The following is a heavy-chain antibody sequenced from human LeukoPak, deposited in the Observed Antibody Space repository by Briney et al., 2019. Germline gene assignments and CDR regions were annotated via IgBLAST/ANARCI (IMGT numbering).Heavy chain of an antibody. CDR1: GGSISSGGYS. Sequence: PSQTLSLTCTVSGGSISSGGYSWSWLRQHPGKGLEWIGYIYYSGSTYYNPSLKSRVTISVDTSKNQFSLKLSSVTAADTAVYYCARAQEDYGDYVGYFDYWGQGTLVTVSS. CDR3: ARAQEDYGDYVGYFDY. J-gene: IGHJ4*02. V-gene: IGHV4-31*03. CDR2: IYYSGST. D-gene: IGHD4-17*01.